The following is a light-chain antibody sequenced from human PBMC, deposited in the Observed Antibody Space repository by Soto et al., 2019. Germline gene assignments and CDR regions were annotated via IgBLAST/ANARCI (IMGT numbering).Light chain of an antibody. Sequence: QSVLTQPPSASGTPSQRVTLSCSGSSSNIGSNTVTWYQQLPGTAPTHLIYSANYQPSGVPARLSGSKSGTSASLAISGLQSEDEADYYCAAWDDSLNCVVFGGGTQLTVL. CDR2: SAN. CDR3: AAWDDSLNCVV. CDR1: SSNIGSNT. J-gene: IGLJ3*02. V-gene: IGLV1-44*01.